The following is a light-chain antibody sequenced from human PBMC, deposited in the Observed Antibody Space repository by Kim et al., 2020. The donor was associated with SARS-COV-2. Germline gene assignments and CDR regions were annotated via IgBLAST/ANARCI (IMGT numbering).Light chain of an antibody. CDR3: QKYDGAPL. Sequence: DIQMTQSPSSLSASVGDRVTITCRASQGIRNHLAWYQQKPGKVPKVLVYAASTLQSGVPSRFSGSGSGTDFTLAISSLQPEDAATYYCQKYDGAPLFGPGTKVDIK. CDR1: QGIRNH. CDR2: AAS. J-gene: IGKJ3*01. V-gene: IGKV1-27*01.